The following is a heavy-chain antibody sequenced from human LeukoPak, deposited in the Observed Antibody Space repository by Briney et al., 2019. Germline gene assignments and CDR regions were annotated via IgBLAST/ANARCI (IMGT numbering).Heavy chain of an antibody. CDR2: NYYSGST. CDR1: GGSISSYY. CDR3: ARDQKYCSSTSCYDTWFDP. V-gene: IGHV4-59*12. Sequence: SETLSLTCTVSGGSISSYYWSWIRQPPGKGLEWIGYNYYSGSTNYNPSLKSRVTISVDTSKNQFSLKLSSVTAADTAVYYCARDQKYCSSTSCYDTWFDPWGQGTLVTVSS. J-gene: IGHJ5*02. D-gene: IGHD2-2*01.